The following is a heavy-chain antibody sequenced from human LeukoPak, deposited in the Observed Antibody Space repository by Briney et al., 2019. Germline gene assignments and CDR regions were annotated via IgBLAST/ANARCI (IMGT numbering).Heavy chain of an antibody. V-gene: IGHV1-46*01. Sequence: ASVKVSCKASGYTFTNNFMHWVRQAPGQGLEWIGIINPSGDNTWYAQKFQGRVTMTRDMATSTDYLEVSSLRSEDTAVYYCARVRDGYNDAYDIWGQGTMVTVHS. D-gene: IGHD5-24*01. J-gene: IGHJ3*02. CDR2: INPSGDNT. CDR3: ARVRDGYNDAYDI. CDR1: GYTFTNNF.